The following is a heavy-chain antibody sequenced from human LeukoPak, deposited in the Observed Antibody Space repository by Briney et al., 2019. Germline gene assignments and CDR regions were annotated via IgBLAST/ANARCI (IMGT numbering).Heavy chain of an antibody. J-gene: IGHJ3*02. CDR3: AKDLRGNCGGECPENDAFDI. CDR1: GFTFSSYS. Sequence: PGGSLRLSCAASGFTFSSYSMSWVRQAPGKGLEWVSAISCSGGSTYYADSVKGRFTVSRSNSKNTLYLQMNRLRAEDTAVYYCAKDLRGNCGGECPENDAFDIWGQGTMVTVSS. CDR2: ISCSGGST. D-gene: IGHD2-21*01. V-gene: IGHV3-23*01.